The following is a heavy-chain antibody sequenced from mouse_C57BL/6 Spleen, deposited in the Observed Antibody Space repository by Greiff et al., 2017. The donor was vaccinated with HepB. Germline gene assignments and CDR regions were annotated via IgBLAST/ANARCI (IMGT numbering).Heavy chain of an antibody. Sequence: EVQLQQSGPVLVKPGASVKMSCKASGYTFTDYYMNWVKQSHGKSLEWIGVINPYNGGTSYNQKFKGKATLTVDKSSSTAYMELNSLTSEDSAVYYCASGDYYGSSYLDYWGQGTTLTVSS. CDR2: INPYNGGT. D-gene: IGHD1-1*01. V-gene: IGHV1-19*01. CDR3: ASGDYYGSSYLDY. CDR1: GYTFTDYY. J-gene: IGHJ2*01.